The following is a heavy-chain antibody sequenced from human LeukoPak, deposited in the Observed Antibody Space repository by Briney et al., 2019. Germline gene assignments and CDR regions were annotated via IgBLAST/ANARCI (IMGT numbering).Heavy chain of an antibody. CDR3: ARMGTYDYVWGSYRYSADY. D-gene: IGHD3-16*02. CDR2: IYYSGST. J-gene: IGHJ4*02. Sequence: SETLSLTCTVSGGSISSGGYYWSWIRQHPGKGLEWIGYIYYSGSTYYNPSLKSRVTISVDTSKNQFSLKLSSVTAADTAVYYCARMGTYDYVWGSYRYSADYWGQGTLVTVSS. CDR1: GGSISSGGYY. V-gene: IGHV4-31*03.